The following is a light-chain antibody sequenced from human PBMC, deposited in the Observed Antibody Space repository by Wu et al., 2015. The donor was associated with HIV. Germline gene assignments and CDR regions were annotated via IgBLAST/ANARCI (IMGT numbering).Light chain of an antibody. CDR3: QQRRYWPLYT. J-gene: IGKJ2*01. V-gene: IGKV3-11*01. CDR1: QSVASF. CDR2: DAS. Sequence: EIVLTQFPATLSLSPGERATLSCRASQSVASFLAWYQQKPGQAPRLLIYDASNRATGIPARFSGSGSGTDFTLTICSLEPEDFAVYYCQQRRYWPLYTFGRGDQAGDQT.